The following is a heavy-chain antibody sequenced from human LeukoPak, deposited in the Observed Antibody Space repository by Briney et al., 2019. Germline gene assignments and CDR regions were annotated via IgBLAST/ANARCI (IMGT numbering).Heavy chain of an antibody. CDR1: GGSIISHY. CDR3: ARGYTVTGGMDV. D-gene: IGHD4-17*01. V-gene: IGHV4-59*11. Sequence: SETLSLTCSVSGGSIISHYWTWIRQPPGKGLEWIGNIYHRGTTNYNPSLKSRIVISVDRSKNQFSLKLSSVTAADTAVYYCARGYTVTGGMDVWGQGTTVTVSS. J-gene: IGHJ6*02. CDR2: IYHRGTT.